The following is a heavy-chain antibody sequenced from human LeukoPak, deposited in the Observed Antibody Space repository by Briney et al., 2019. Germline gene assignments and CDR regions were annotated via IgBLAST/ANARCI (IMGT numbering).Heavy chain of an antibody. J-gene: IGHJ3*02. Sequence: SETLSLTCAVSGYSISSGYYWGWIRQPPGKGLEWIGSIYHSGSTYYNPSLKSRVTISVDTTKNQFSLKLSSVTAADTAVYYCAGAPTSWYENAFDIWGQGTMVTVSS. D-gene: IGHD6-13*01. CDR2: IYHSGST. CDR3: AGAPTSWYENAFDI. CDR1: GYSISSGYY. V-gene: IGHV4-38-2*01.